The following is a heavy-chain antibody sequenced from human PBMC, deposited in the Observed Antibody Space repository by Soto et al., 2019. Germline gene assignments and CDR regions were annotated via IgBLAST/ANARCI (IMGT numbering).Heavy chain of an antibody. CDR1: GFTFSNTW. CDR2: IKSKTDGGTT. V-gene: IGHV3-15*01. Sequence: EVQLVESGGGLVKPGGSLRLSCAASGFTFSNTWMSWVRQAPGKGLEWVGRIKSKTDGGTTDYAAPVKGRFTISRDASNNTLYLPMNSLKTEDTAVYYCTTIYWRLALDDAFDIWGQGTMVTVSS. J-gene: IGHJ3*02. D-gene: IGHD6-19*01. CDR3: TTIYWRLALDDAFDI.